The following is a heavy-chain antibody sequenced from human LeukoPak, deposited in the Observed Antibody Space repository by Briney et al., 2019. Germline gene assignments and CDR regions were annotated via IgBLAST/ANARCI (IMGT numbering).Heavy chain of an antibody. CDR2: IYYSGST. CDR1: GGSISNYY. Sequence: PSETLSLTCTVSGGSISNYYWSWIRQPPGKGLEWIGYIYYSGSTNYNPSLKSRVTISVDTSKNQFPLKLSSVTAADTAVYYCAREALYCSSTSCYNWFDPWGQGTLVTVSS. D-gene: IGHD2-2*01. V-gene: IGHV4-59*01. CDR3: AREALYCSSTSCYNWFDP. J-gene: IGHJ5*02.